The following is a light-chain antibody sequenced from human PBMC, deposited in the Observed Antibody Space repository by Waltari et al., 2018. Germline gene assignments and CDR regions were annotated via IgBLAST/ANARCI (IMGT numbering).Light chain of an antibody. CDR3: GTWDSSLSGAV. Sequence: QSVLTQPPSVSAAPGPRVTISCSGGSSNLGTNSVSWFRQFPGTAPKLLIYEDSERPSGIPGRFSGSKSGTSATLDITGLQAGDEADYYCGTWDSSLSGAVFGGGTHLTVL. CDR1: SSNLGTNS. V-gene: IGLV1-51*02. J-gene: IGLJ7*01. CDR2: EDS.